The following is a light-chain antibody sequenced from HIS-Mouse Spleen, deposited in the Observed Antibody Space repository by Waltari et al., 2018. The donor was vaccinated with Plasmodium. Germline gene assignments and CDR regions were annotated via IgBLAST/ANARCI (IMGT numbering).Light chain of an antibody. CDR2: SNN. V-gene: IGLV1-44*01. J-gene: IGLJ2*01. Sequence: QSVLTQPPSASGTPGQRVTISCSGSISSIGSNTVNWYQQRPGTAPKLLSYSNNQRPSGVPDRFSGSKSGTSASLAISGLQSEDEADYYCAAWDDSLNGVVFAGGTKLTVL. CDR1: ISSIGSNT. CDR3: AAWDDSLNGVV.